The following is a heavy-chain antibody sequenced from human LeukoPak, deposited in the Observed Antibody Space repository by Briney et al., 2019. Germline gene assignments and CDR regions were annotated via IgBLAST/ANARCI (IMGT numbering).Heavy chain of an antibody. CDR1: GGSISSSSYY. Sequence: PSETLSLTCTVSGGSISSSSYYWGWIRQPPGKGLEWIGSIYYSGSTYYNPSLKSRVTISVDTSKNQFSLKLSSVTAADTAVYYCARDGIQSYYYYYYMDVWGKGTTVTVSS. CDR2: IYYSGST. D-gene: IGHD1-14*01. J-gene: IGHJ6*03. CDR3: ARDGIQSYYYYYYMDV. V-gene: IGHV4-39*07.